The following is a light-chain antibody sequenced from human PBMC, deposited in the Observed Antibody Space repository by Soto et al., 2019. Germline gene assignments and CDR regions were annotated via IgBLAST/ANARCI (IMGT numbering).Light chain of an antibody. CDR1: SSDVGGYNY. CDR3: SSYTSIDTWV. J-gene: IGLJ1*01. V-gene: IGLV2-14*03. Sequence: QSALTQPASVSGSPGQSITITCTGTSSDVGGYNYVSWYQQHPDKAPKVLISDVSNRPSGISNRFSGSKSGNTASLTISGLQAEDEADYYFSSYTSIDTWVFGTGTKLTVL. CDR2: DVS.